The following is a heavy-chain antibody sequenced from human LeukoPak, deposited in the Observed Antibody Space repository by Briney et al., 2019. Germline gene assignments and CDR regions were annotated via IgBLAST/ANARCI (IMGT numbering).Heavy chain of an antibody. CDR3: ARHRSGGYSYGVLDY. CDR2: IYYSGNT. CDR1: GGSISSGSYH. V-gene: IGHV4-39*01. Sequence: PSETLSLTCTVSGGSISSGSYHWGWSRQPPEKGLERIARIYYSGNTYYNPSLKRRVTISVDTPKNQFSLKLSSVTAADTAVYYCARHRSGGYSYGVLDYWGQGTLVTVSS. J-gene: IGHJ4*02. D-gene: IGHD5-18*01.